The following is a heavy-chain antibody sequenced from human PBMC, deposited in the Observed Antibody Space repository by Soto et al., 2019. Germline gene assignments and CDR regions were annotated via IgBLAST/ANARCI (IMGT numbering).Heavy chain of an antibody. CDR2: ISYDGSNK. J-gene: IGHJ6*02. Sequence: GGSLRLSCAASGFTFSSYGMHWVRQAPGKGLEWVAVISYDGSNKYYADSVKGRFTISRDNSKNTLYLQMNSLRAEDTAVYYWARDLHFGVDPYYYYYGMDVWGQGTTVTVSS. D-gene: IGHD3-3*01. CDR3: ARDLHFGVDPYYYYYGMDV. V-gene: IGHV3-30*03. CDR1: GFTFSSYG.